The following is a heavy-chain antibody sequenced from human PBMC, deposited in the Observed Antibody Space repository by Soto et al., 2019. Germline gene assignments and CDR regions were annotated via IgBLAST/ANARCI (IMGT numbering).Heavy chain of an antibody. CDR1: GDSVSSNSAA. CDR3: ARDGGGVVVVAEYYYYGMDV. D-gene: IGHD2-15*01. Sequence: SQTLSLTCVISGDSVSSNSAAWNWIRQSPSRGLEWLGRTYYRSKWYNDYAVSVKSRITINPDTSKNQFSLQLNSVTPEDTAVYYCARDGGGVVVVAEYYYYGMDVWGQGTTVTVSS. CDR2: TYYRSKWYN. J-gene: IGHJ6*02. V-gene: IGHV6-1*01.